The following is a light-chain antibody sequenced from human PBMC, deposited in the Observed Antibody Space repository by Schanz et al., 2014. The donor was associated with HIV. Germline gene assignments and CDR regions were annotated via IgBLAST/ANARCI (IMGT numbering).Light chain of an antibody. Sequence: EIVMTQSPATLSVSPGERATLSCRASQSVSSNLAWYQQKPGQAPRLLIYGASNRATGIPARFSGSGSGTDFTLTISRLEPEDFAVYYCQQYGSSPITFGQGTRLEMK. J-gene: IGKJ5*01. CDR1: QSVSSN. CDR2: GAS. V-gene: IGKV3-20*01. CDR3: QQYGSSPIT.